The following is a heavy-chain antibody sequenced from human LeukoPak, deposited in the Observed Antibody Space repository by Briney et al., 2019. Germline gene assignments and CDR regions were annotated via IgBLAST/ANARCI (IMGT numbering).Heavy chain of an antibody. J-gene: IGHJ6*02. Sequence: SETLSLTCTVSGGSISSGSYYWSWIRQPAGKGMEWIGRIYTSGSTNYNPSLKSRVTISVDTSKNQFSLKLSSVTAADTAVYYCARDRDDFWSGYSYGMDVWGQGTTVTVSS. CDR3: ARDRDDFWSGYSYGMDV. CDR2: IYTSGST. V-gene: IGHV4-61*02. D-gene: IGHD3-3*01. CDR1: GGSISSGSYY.